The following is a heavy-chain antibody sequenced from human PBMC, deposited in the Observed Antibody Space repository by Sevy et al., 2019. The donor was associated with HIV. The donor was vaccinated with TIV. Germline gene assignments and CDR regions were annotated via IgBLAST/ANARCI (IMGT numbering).Heavy chain of an antibody. D-gene: IGHD4-17*01. CDR2: ISYDGDSK. J-gene: IGHJ4*02. V-gene: IGHV3-30*03. CDR1: GFTFSRNG. Sequence: GGSLRLSCAASGFTFSRNGMHWVRQVPGKGLEWVALISYDGDSKNYADSVKGRFIISRDDSRNTVFLQMDSLRAEDTAVYYCARDPRIYGDYLLAYFDYWGQGTLVTVSS. CDR3: ARDPRIYGDYLLAYFDY.